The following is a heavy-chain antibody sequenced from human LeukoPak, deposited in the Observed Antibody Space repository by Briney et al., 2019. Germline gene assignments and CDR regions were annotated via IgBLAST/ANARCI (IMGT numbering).Heavy chain of an antibody. CDR1: GFTFSNYG. D-gene: IGHD1-26*01. J-gene: IGHJ4*02. V-gene: IGHV3-23*01. CDR3: ARGGSRQPFDY. CDR2: ISGSGGST. Sequence: GGSLRLSCAASGFTFSNYGMGWVRQAPGKGLEWIASISGSGGSTVYLDSVKGRFTISRDNSKTTLYLQMNSLRAEDTAVYYCARGGSRQPFDYWGQGTLVTVSS.